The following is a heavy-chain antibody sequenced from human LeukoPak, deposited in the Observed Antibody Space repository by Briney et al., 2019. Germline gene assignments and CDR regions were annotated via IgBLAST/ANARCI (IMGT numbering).Heavy chain of an antibody. Sequence: SGRSLRLSCAASGFTFSSYGMHWVRQAPGKGLEWVAVIWYDGSNKYYADSVKGRFTISRDNSKNTLYLQMNSLRAEDTAVCYCAKDSMDFWSGYYPNWFDPWGQGTLVTVSS. J-gene: IGHJ5*02. CDR2: IWYDGSNK. D-gene: IGHD3-3*01. V-gene: IGHV3-33*06. CDR1: GFTFSSYG. CDR3: AKDSMDFWSGYYPNWFDP.